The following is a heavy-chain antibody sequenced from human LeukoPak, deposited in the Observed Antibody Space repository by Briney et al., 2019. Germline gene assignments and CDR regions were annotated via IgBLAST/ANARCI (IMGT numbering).Heavy chain of an antibody. CDR1: GGSFSGYY. J-gene: IGHJ4*02. Sequence: PSETLSLTCAVYGGSFSGYYWSWIRQPPGKGLEWIGYIYHSGSTYYNPSLKSRVTISVDRSKNQFSLKLSSVTAADTAVYYCARVASGGSSWADYWGQETLVTVSS. V-gene: IGHV4-34*01. CDR2: IYHSGST. D-gene: IGHD6-13*01. CDR3: ARVASGGSSWADY.